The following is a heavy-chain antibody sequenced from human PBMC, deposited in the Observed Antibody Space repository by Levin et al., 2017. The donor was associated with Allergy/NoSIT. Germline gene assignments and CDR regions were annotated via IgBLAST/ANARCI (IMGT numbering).Heavy chain of an antibody. CDR3: ARDSTGVSSRLAFDS. CDR1: GYIFTDY. V-gene: IGHV1-2*02. CDR2: INPKSGLT. D-gene: IGHD6-6*01. Sequence: PGESLKISCKGSGYIFTDYINWIRQAPGQGLEWVGWINPKSGLTNSAQNFRDRVTMTTDTSVNTVYLELSSLTINDTAMYFCARDSTGVSSRLAFDSWGQGTLVTVSS. J-gene: IGHJ4*02.